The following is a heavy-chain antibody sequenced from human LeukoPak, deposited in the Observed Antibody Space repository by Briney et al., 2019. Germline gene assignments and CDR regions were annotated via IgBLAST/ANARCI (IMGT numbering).Heavy chain of an antibody. CDR1: GFTFDDYA. J-gene: IGHJ6*03. D-gene: IGHD1-26*01. CDR3: AKATNECQWELPYYYMDV. Sequence: GGSLRLSCAASGFTFDDYAMNWVRQAPGKGLEWVSLISWDGGSTYYADSVKGRFTISRDNSKNSLYLQMNSLRAEDTALYYCAKATNECQWELPYYYMDVWGKGTTVTVSS. CDR2: ISWDGGST. V-gene: IGHV3-43D*04.